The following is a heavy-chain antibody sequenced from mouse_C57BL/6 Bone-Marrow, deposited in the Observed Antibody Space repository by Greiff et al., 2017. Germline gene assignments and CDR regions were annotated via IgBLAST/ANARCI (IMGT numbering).Heavy chain of an antibody. J-gene: IGHJ1*03. Sequence: VQLQQSGPELVKPGASVKISCKASGYSFTGYYMHWVKQSHGSILDWIGYIYPYNGVSSYNQKFKGKATFTVDKSSSTAYMELRTLTSEDSAVYDCARGGSSPSWYFEVWGTGTTVTVSS. V-gene: IGHV1-31*01. CDR1: GYSFTGYY. D-gene: IGHD1-1*01. CDR3: ARGGSSPSWYFEV. CDR2: IYPYNGVS.